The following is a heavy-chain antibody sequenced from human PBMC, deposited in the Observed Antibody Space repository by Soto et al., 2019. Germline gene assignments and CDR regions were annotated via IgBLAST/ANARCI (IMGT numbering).Heavy chain of an antibody. Sequence: GGSLRLSCAASRFDFTSYGMHWLRQAPGKGLEWVAVMSNDGNNQFYADSVGGRFIISRDTSKNTLFLQMNSLTDADTAVYYCAKDSPVSGNYQDLDYWGQGTLVTVSS. CDR1: RFDFTSYG. J-gene: IGHJ4*02. CDR3: AKDSPVSGNYQDLDY. D-gene: IGHD1-26*01. CDR2: MSNDGNNQ. V-gene: IGHV3-30*18.